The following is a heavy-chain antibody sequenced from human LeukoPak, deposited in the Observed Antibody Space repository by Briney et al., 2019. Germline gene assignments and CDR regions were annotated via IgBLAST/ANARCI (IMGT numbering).Heavy chain of an antibody. D-gene: IGHD1-1*01. J-gene: IGHJ3*02. V-gene: IGHV3-9*03. CDR2: ITWNSGTI. Sequence: SLRLSCAASGFTFDDYAMHWVRQAPGKGLEWVSGITWNSGTIDYADSVEGRFTISRDNAKNSLYLQMNSLRAEDMALYYCAKVLERRDFCNAFDIWGQGTMVTVFS. CDR3: AKVLERRDFCNAFDI. CDR1: GFTFDDYA.